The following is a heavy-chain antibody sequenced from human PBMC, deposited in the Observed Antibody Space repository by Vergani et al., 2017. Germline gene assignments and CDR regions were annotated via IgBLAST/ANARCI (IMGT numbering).Heavy chain of an antibody. CDR3: ARGGSSSWYYFDY. CDR1: GGSISSYY. J-gene: IGHJ4*02. D-gene: IGHD6-13*01. V-gene: IGHV4-59*01. CDR2: IYYSGST. Sequence: QVQLQESGPGLVKPSETLSLTCPVSGGSISSYYWSWIRQPPGKGLEWIGYIYYSGSTNYNPSLKSLVTISVDTSKNQFALKLSSVTYADTAVYDGARGGSSSWYYFDYWGQGTLVTVSS.